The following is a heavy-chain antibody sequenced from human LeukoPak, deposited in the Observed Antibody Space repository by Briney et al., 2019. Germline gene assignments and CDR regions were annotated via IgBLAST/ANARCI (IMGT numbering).Heavy chain of an antibody. V-gene: IGHV3-11*01. CDR1: GFTFSDYY. J-gene: IGHJ4*02. Sequence: GGSLRLSCAASGFTFSDYYMSWIRQAPGKGLEWVSYISSSGSTIYYADSVKGRFTISRDNAKNSLYLQMNSLRAEDTAVYYCARDRVGAYYYDSSGYYAFDYWGQGTLVTVSS. CDR3: ARDRVGAYYYDSSGYYAFDY. CDR2: ISSSGSTI. D-gene: IGHD3-22*01.